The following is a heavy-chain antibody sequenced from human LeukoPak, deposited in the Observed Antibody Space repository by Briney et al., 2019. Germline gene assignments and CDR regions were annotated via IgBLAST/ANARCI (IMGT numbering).Heavy chain of an antibody. CDR1: GYSFTSYW. D-gene: IGHD3-22*01. J-gene: IGHJ1*01. Sequence: GESLQISCKGSGYSFTSYWIGWGRQLPGKGLEWMGIIYPGDSDTRYSPSFQGQVTISADKSISTAYLQWGSLKASDTAMYYCARHHDSSGDAFQHWGQGTLVTVSS. CDR3: ARHHDSSGDAFQH. CDR2: IYPGDSDT. V-gene: IGHV5-51*01.